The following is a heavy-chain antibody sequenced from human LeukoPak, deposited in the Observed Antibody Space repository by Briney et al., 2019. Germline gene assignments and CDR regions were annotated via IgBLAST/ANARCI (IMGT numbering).Heavy chain of an antibody. D-gene: IGHD2-15*01. CDR3: ARDYGYCSGASCYSPYYFDY. V-gene: IGHV3-33*01. Sequence: CLRLSCAESGFTFSIYGMQRVRPGPRKGLEWGVVIWVDGSNKYYADSVKARFTISRDKSKNTLYLQMNSLRVEDQAVYYCARDYGYCSGASCYSPYYFDYWGQGTLVTVSS. CDR1: GFTFSIYG. CDR2: IWVDGSNK. J-gene: IGHJ4*02.